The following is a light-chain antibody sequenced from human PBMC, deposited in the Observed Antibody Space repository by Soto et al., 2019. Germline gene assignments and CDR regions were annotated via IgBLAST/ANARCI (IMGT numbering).Light chain of an antibody. V-gene: IGKV3-20*01. CDR1: QTVSSIF. J-gene: IGKJ1*01. CDR3: QQYESSRT. CDR2: DAS. Sequence: EIVLTQSPGTLSLSPGERATLSCRASQTVSSIFLAWYQQKPGQAPRLLIYDASTRATGIPDRFSGSGSGTVFTLTIRRLEPEDFAMYYCQQYESSRTFGQGTKVEMK.